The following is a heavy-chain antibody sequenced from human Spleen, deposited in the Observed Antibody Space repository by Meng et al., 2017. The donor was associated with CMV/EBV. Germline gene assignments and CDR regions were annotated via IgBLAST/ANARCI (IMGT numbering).Heavy chain of an antibody. V-gene: IGHV3-30*02. D-gene: IGHD3-16*01. J-gene: IGHJ4*02. CDR3: AKDLQYFYDAGDYAGAGFDS. CDR1: GFTFSSYG. Sequence: GESLKISCAASGFTFSSYGMHWVRQSPGRGLEWVAFIRYGGTAKYYADSVRGRFTISRDNTKNTLYLQMNTLTPEDTALYCCAKDLQYFYDAGDYAGAGFDSWGRGTLVTVSS. CDR2: IRYGGTAK.